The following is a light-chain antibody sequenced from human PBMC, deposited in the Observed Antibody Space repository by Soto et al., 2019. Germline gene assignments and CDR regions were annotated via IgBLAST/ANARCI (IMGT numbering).Light chain of an antibody. V-gene: IGKV1-12*01. J-gene: IGKJ1*01. CDR1: QGISTW. CDR2: GAF. CDR3: QQVTTFPRT. Sequence: DIQMTQYPSSVAAAVGDRVTITCRASQGISTWLDWYQHKPGTAPKLLIFGAFSLQRGVPSRFAGSGSGTDFTLTIKSLQPEDVATYYCQQVTTFPRTFGQGTKVEIK.